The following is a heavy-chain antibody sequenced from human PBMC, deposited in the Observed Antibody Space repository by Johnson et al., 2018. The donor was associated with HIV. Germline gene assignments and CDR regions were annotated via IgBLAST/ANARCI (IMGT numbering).Heavy chain of an antibody. CDR1: GFTFRSYS. Sequence: QVQLVESGGGLVQSGRSLRLSCAASGFTFRSYSMHWVRQAPGKGLEWVAVTPYDGTNKYYADSVKGRFTISRDNSKNTLYLQMNSLRAEDTAVYYCARGRARAFDIWGQGTMVTVSS. CDR2: TPYDGTNK. CDR3: ARGRARAFDI. J-gene: IGHJ3*02. V-gene: IGHV3-30-3*01. D-gene: IGHD5-12*01.